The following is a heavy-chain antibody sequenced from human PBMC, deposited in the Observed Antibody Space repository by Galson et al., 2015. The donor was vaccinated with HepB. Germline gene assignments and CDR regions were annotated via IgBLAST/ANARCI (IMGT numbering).Heavy chain of an antibody. J-gene: IGHJ3*02. CDR2: IYTSGST. Sequence: ETLSLTCTVSGGSISSYYWSWIRQPAGKGLEWIGRIYTSGSTNYNPSLKSRVTMSVDTSKNQLSLKLSSVTAADTAVYYCARDYDFWAQFDIWGQGTMVTVSS. CDR1: GGSISSYY. D-gene: IGHD3-3*01. CDR3: ARDYDFWAQFDI. V-gene: IGHV4-4*07.